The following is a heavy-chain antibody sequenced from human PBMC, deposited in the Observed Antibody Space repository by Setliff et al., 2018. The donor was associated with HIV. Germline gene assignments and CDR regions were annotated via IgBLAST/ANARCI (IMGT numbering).Heavy chain of an antibody. CDR1: GASTGRRSDC. CDR2: FYYSWNT. V-gene: IGHV4-39*07. J-gene: IGHJ6*03. D-gene: IGHD2-8*01. CDR3: ARSRPRSMDFYMDV. Sequence: SETLSLTCTVSGASTGRRSDCWGWIRQPPGKGLEWIGSFYYSWNTYYNPSLKSRVTISVDTSKNQFSLNLSSVTAADTAVYYCARSRPRSMDFYMDVWAKGTTVTVSS.